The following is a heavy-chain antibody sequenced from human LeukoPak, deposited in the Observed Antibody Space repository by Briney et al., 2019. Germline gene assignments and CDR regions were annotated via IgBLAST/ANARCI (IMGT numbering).Heavy chain of an antibody. CDR2: IYTSGST. CDR3: ARDKEGAVAGYLGSYYYFMDV. Sequence: PSETLSLTCTVSGGSISSYYWSWIRQPAGKGLEWIGRIYTSGSTNYNPSLKSRVTVSVDTSKNQFSLKLSSVTAADTAVYYCARDKEGAVAGYLGSYYYFMDVWGKGTTVTVSS. CDR1: GGSISSYY. D-gene: IGHD6-19*01. J-gene: IGHJ6*03. V-gene: IGHV4-4*07.